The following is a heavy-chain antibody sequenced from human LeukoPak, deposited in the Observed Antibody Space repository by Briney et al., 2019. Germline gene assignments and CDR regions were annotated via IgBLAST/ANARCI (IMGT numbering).Heavy chain of an antibody. Sequence: LSLTCAVSGGSISSGGYSWSWIRQPPGKGLEWIGYIYHSGSTYYNPSLKSRVTISVDRSKNQFSLKLSSVTAADTAVYYCAGASSSGYYPIVFDYWGQGTLVTVSS. CDR2: IYHSGST. CDR3: AGASSSGYYPIVFDY. CDR1: GGSISSGGYS. V-gene: IGHV4-30-2*01. D-gene: IGHD3-22*01. J-gene: IGHJ4*02.